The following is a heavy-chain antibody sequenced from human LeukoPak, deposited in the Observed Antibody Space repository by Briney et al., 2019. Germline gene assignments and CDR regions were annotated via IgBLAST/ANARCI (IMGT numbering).Heavy chain of an antibody. V-gene: IGHV4-39*01. Sequence: SQTLSLTCTVSGGSISSGGYYWGWIRQPPGKGLEWIGSIYYSGSTYYNPSLKSRVTISVDTSKNQFSLKLSSVTAADTAVYYCARQSKGVIILGYWGQGTLVTVSS. CDR1: GGSISSGGYY. J-gene: IGHJ4*02. D-gene: IGHD3-3*02. CDR3: ARQSKGVIILGY. CDR2: IYYSGST.